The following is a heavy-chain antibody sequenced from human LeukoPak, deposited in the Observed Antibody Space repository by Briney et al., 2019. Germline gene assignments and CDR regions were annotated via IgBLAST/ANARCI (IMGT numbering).Heavy chain of an antibody. Sequence: GRSLRLSCAASGFTFSSYGMHWVRQAPGKGLEWVAVIWYDGSNKYYADSVKGRFTISRDNSKNTLYLQTNSPRAEDTAVYYCARGDGYNDYWGQGTLVTVSS. V-gene: IGHV3-33*01. CDR1: GFTFSSYG. CDR3: ARGDGYNDY. CDR2: IWYDGSNK. D-gene: IGHD5-24*01. J-gene: IGHJ4*02.